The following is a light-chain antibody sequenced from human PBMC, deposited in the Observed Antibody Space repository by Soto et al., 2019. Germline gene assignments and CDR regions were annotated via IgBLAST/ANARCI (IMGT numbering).Light chain of an antibody. CDR3: SSYASSSTLV. V-gene: IGLV2-14*03. J-gene: IGLJ1*01. CDR2: DVS. Sequence: QSALTQPASVSGSPGQSITISCTETSSDVAEYKYVSWYQQHPGRAPKLIIYDVSNRPSGVSNRFSGSKSGSTASLTISGLQAEDEADYYCSSYASSSTLVFGTGTKLTVL. CDR1: SSDVAEYKY.